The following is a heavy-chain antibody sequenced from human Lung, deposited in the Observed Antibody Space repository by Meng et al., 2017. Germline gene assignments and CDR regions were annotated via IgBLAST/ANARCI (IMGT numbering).Heavy chain of an antibody. V-gene: IGHV3-21*01. Sequence: VQVGEVGGGLVKPGESLRLSFAASGFTFSSYSMNWVRQAPGKGLEWVSYISSNSYYIYYAGSVKGRFTISRDNAKNSVYLQMNSLRAEDTAVYYCARGDTSMLDYWGQGTLVTVSS. D-gene: IGHD5-18*01. CDR3: ARGDTSMLDY. J-gene: IGHJ4*02. CDR1: GFTFSSYS. CDR2: ISSNSYYI.